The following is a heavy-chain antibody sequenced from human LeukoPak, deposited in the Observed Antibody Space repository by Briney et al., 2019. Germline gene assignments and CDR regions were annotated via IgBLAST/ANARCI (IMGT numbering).Heavy chain of an antibody. D-gene: IGHD6-13*01. Sequence: ASVKVSCKVSGYTFTDYYMHWVQQAPGKGLEWMGIVDPDDGETIYAETFQNRVIITSEKSTDTAFMELSSLGSEDNAVYYCATFPYSSSWYYFDYWGQGTLVTVSS. CDR3: ATFPYSSSWYYFDY. CDR1: GYTFTDYY. V-gene: IGHV1-69-2*01. J-gene: IGHJ4*02. CDR2: VDPDDGET.